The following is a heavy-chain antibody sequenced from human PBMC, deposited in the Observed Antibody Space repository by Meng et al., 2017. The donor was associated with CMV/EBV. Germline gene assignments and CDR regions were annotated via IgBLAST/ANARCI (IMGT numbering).Heavy chain of an antibody. D-gene: IGHD6-6*01. CDR3: AKGLGGSSSTYYYYGMDV. J-gene: IGHJ6*02. Sequence: GESLKISCAASGFTFDDYTMHWVRQAPGEGLEWVSLINWDGGSTYYADSVKGRFTISRDNSKNSLYLQMNGLRTEDTALYYCAKGLGGSSSTYYYYGMDVWGQGTTVTVSS. CDR2: INWDGGST. V-gene: IGHV3-43*01. CDR1: GFTFDDYT.